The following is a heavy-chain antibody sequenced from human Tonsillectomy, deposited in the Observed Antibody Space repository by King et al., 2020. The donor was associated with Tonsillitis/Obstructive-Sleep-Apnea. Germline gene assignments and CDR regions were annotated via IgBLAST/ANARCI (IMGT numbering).Heavy chain of an antibody. CDR2: INHSGST. CDR3: AGQNLWGYYFDY. D-gene: IGHD7-27*01. CDR1: GGSFSGYN. J-gene: IGHJ4*02. Sequence: VQLQQWGAGLLKPSETLSLTCAVYGGSFSGYNWTWIRQPPGKGREWIGEINHSGSTTYDPSLKSRVTISLETSKNQFSLKLSSVTAADTAVYYCAGQNLWGYYFDYWGQGTPVTVSS. V-gene: IGHV4-34*01.